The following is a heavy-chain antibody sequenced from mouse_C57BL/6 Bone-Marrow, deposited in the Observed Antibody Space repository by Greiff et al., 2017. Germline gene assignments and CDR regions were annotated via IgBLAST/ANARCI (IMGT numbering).Heavy chain of an antibody. CDR1: GYTFTSYW. Sequence: VQLQQSGAELVKPGASVKLSCKASGYTFTSYWMHWVKQRPGRGLEWIGRIDPNSGGTKYNEKFKSKATLTVDKPSSTAYMQLSSLTSEDSSVYYCASRWLLDYYAMDYWGQGPSVTVSS. CDR3: ASRWLLDYYAMDY. V-gene: IGHV1-72*01. D-gene: IGHD2-3*01. J-gene: IGHJ4*01. CDR2: IDPNSGGT.